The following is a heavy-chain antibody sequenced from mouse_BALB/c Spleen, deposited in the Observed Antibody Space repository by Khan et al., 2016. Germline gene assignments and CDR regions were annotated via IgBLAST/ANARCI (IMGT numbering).Heavy chain of an antibody. CDR2: ILPGSGTT. J-gene: IGHJ3*01. CDR3: ARGAY. Sequence: MQLQESGAELMKPGASVKMSCKASGYTFSSYWIEWVKQRPGHGLEWIGEILPGSGTTNYNENFKVKATFTADTSSNTAYMQLSTLTSEDSAVYYCARGAYWGQGTLVTVSA. CDR1: GYTFSSYW. V-gene: IGHV1-9*01.